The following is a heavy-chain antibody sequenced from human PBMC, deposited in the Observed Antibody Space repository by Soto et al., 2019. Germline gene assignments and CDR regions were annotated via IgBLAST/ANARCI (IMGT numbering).Heavy chain of an antibody. D-gene: IGHD4-17*01. Sequence: SETPSLTCTVSGGSIGSYYWSWVLQRPGKGLEWIGYIYYSGSTNYNPSLKSRVTISVDTSKNQFSLKLSSVTAADTAVYYCARERRTTVTTGNDGFDIWGQGTMVTVSS. J-gene: IGHJ3*02. CDR1: GGSIGSYY. CDR3: ARERRTTVTTGNDGFDI. V-gene: IGHV4-59*01. CDR2: IYYSGST.